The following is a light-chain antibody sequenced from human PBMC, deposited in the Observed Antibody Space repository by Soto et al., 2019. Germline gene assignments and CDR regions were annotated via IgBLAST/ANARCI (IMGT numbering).Light chain of an antibody. V-gene: IGKV3-15*01. Sequence: EIVMTQSPATLSVSPGERATLSCRASKSVSRNLAWYQQKPGQAPRLLIYGASTRATGIPARFSGSGSGTEFTLTISSLQSEDFAVYYCQQYNNWPAWTFGQGTKVEIK. J-gene: IGKJ1*01. CDR2: GAS. CDR3: QQYNNWPAWT. CDR1: KSVSRN.